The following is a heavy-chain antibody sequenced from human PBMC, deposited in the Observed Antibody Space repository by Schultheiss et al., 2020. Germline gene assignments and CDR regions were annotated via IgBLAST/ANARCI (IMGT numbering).Heavy chain of an antibody. Sequence: ETLSLTCAASGFTFSSYDMHWVRQATGKGLEWVSAIGTAGDTYYPGSVKGRFTISRENAKNSLYLQMNSLRAEDTAVYYCAKDHRTTVTTEAFDIWGQGKMVTVSS. CDR2: IGTAGDT. CDR1: GFTFSSYD. J-gene: IGHJ3*02. CDR3: AKDHRTTVTTEAFDI. V-gene: IGHV3-13*01. D-gene: IGHD4-17*01.